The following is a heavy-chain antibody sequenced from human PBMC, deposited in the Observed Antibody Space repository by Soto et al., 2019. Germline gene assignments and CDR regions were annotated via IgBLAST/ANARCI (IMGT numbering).Heavy chain of an antibody. V-gene: IGHV1-46*03. CDR3: ARRGGHCSGGSCYFHDAFDI. CDR2: INPSGGST. Sequence: GASVKVSCKASGYTFTSYYMHWVRQAPGQGLEWTGIINPSGGSTSYAQKFQGRVTMTRDTSTSTVYMELSSLRSEDTAVYYCARRGGHCSGGSCYFHDAFDIWGQGAMVTVS. J-gene: IGHJ3*02. CDR1: GYTFTSYY. D-gene: IGHD2-15*01.